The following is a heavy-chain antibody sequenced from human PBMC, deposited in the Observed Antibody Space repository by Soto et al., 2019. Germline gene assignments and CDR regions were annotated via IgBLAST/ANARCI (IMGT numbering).Heavy chain of an antibody. D-gene: IGHD2-15*01. CDR2: ISGSGGST. Sequence: GGSLRLSCAASGFTFSSYAMSWVRQAPGKGLEWVSAISGSGGSTYYADSVKGRFTISRDNAKSSLYLQMSSLRVEDTAVYYCVRSALKGSGRPDYWGLGALVTVSS. CDR3: VRSALKGSGRPDY. CDR1: GFTFSSYA. J-gene: IGHJ4*02. V-gene: IGHV3-23*01.